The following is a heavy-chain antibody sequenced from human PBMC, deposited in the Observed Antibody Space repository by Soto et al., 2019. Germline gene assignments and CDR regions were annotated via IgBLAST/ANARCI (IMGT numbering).Heavy chain of an antibody. CDR3: ARELVAVTNIYGMDV. J-gene: IGHJ6*02. CDR2: IYHSGST. CDR1: GGSISSSNW. D-gene: IGHD2-8*02. Sequence: PEETLSLTCAVSGGSISSSNWWSWVRQPPGKGLEWIGEIYHSGSTNYNPSLKSRVTISVDKSKNQFSLKLSSVTAADTAVYYCARELVAVTNIYGMDVWGQGTTVTVSS. V-gene: IGHV4-4*02.